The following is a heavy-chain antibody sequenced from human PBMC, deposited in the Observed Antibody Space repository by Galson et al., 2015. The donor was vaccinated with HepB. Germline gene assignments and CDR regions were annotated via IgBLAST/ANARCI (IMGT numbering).Heavy chain of an antibody. CDR2: IIPFFGTA. CDR3: ARVSQGTYQPHTVATPGWFDP. J-gene: IGHJ5*02. D-gene: IGHD4-23*01. V-gene: IGHV1-69*13. Sequence: SVKVSCKASGGTFTSYTISWVRQAPGQGLEWMGGIIPFFGTADYAQKFQGRLTITADGSTSTTYMELSSLRSEDAAVYYCARVSQGTYQPHTVATPGWFDPWGQGTLVTVSS. CDR1: GGTFTSYT.